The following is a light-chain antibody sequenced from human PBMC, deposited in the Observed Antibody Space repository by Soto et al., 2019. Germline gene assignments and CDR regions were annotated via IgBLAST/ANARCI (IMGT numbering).Light chain of an antibody. Sequence: QSALAQPPSASGSPGQSVTISCTGSRNDVGGHKFVSWYQHHPGKAPKLIIYEVTQRPSGVPHRFSGSKSDNTASLTGSGLQPEDEADYYCSSNGGNTNFVLFGGGTQLTVL. J-gene: IGLJ3*02. CDR2: EVT. V-gene: IGLV2-8*01. CDR3: SSNGGNTNFVL. CDR1: RNDVGGHKF.